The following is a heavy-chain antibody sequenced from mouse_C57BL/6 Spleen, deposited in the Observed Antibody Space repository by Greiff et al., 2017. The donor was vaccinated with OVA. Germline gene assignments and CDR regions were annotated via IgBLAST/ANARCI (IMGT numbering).Heavy chain of an antibody. J-gene: IGHJ4*01. Sequence: VQLQQSGPELVKPGASVKISCKASGYAFSSSWMNWVKQRPGKGLEWIGRIYPGDGDTNYNGKFKGKATLTADKSSSTAYMQLSSLTSEDSAVYFCAGYYGSSYGRDYAMDYWGQGTSVTVSS. V-gene: IGHV1-82*01. CDR1: GYAFSSSW. CDR3: AGYYGSSYGRDYAMDY. CDR2: IYPGDGDT. D-gene: IGHD1-1*01.